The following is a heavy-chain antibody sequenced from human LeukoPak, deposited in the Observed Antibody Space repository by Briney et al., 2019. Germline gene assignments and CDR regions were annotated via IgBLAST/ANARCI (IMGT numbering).Heavy chain of an antibody. J-gene: IGHJ5*02. CDR2: ISGKDGRT. CDR1: GYTFTSYG. D-gene: IGHD6-25*01. V-gene: IGHV1-18*04. Sequence: ATVKVSCKASGYTFTSYGFNWVQQAPGQGLEWMGWISGKDGRTRYAQKFQGRGTMTIDTSTSTAYMELRSLTSDDTAVYYCARDGELGAALGGASYFWLDPWGQGTLVTVSS. CDR3: ARDGELGAALGGASYFWLDP.